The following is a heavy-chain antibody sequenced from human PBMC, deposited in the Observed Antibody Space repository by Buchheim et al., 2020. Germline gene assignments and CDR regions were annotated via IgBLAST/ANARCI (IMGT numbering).Heavy chain of an antibody. D-gene: IGHD2-8*01. V-gene: IGHV1-18*01. J-gene: IGHJ4*02. CDR2: ISAYNGNT. CDR1: GYTFTKYA. Sequence: QVQLVQSGAEVKKPGASVKVSCKASGYTFTKYAISWVRQAPGQGLEWMGWISAYNGNTNYAQKLQGRVTMTTDTSTSTASMELRSLRSDDTAVYYCASGYCTNGVCYKGGFDYWGQGTL. CDR3: ASGYCTNGVCYKGGFDY.